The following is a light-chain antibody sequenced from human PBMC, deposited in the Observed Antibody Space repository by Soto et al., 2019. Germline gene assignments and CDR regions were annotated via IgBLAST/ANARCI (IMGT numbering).Light chain of an antibody. V-gene: IGLV2-8*01. CDR2: EVS. Sequence: QSALTQPPSASGSPGQSVTISCTGTSCDVGGYNYVSWYQQHPGKAPKLMIYEVSKRPSGVPDRFSGSKSGNTASLTVSGLQAEDEADYYCSSYAGSNMVVFGGGTKLTVL. CDR1: SCDVGGYNY. CDR3: SSYAGSNMVV. J-gene: IGLJ2*01.